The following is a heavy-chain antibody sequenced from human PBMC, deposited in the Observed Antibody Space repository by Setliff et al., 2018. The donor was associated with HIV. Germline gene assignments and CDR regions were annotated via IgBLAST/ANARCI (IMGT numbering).Heavy chain of an antibody. CDR1: GFTFSRYW. CDR2: INNDTTTT. CDR3: ATRPPTDY. V-gene: IGHV3-74*01. J-gene: IGHJ4*02. Sequence: GESLKISCAASGFTFSRYWMHWVRQAPGQGLVWVSGINNDTTTTAYADSVKGRFSISRDNAKNTLYLQMNDLRGEDTAVYYCATRPPTDYWGQGTLVTVSS.